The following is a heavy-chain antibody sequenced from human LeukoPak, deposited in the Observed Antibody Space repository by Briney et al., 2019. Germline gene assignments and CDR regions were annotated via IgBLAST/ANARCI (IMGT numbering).Heavy chain of an antibody. CDR1: GFTFSSYS. V-gene: IGHV3-21*01. CDR2: ISSSSYI. Sequence: GGSLRLSCAASGFTFSSYSMNWVRQAPGKGLEWVSSISSSSYIYYAASVKGRFTISRDNAKNSLYLQMNSLRAEDTAVYYCARVGDSSLYIDYWGQGTLVTVSS. J-gene: IGHJ4*02. CDR3: ARVGDSSLYIDY. D-gene: IGHD3-16*01.